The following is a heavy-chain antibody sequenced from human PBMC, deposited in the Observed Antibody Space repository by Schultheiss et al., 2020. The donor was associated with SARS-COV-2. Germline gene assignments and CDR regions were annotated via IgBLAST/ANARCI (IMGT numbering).Heavy chain of an antibody. CDR1: GFTFSSYE. J-gene: IGHJ6*02. V-gene: IGHV3-48*03. CDR2: ISSSGSTI. D-gene: IGHD5-12*01. Sequence: GGSLRLSCAASGFTFSSYEMNWVRQAPGKGLEWVSYISSSGSTIYYADSVKGRFTISRDNAKNSLYLQMNSLRAEDTAVYYCARDRVVATIRGTNYYYYGMDVWGQGTTVTVSS. CDR3: ARDRVVATIRGTNYYYYGMDV.